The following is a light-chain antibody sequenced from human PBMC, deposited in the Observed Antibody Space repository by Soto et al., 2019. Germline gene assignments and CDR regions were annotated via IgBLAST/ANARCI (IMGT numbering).Light chain of an antibody. CDR2: GAS. Sequence: IVLTQSPATLSLSPGERATLSCRASQSVSSYLAWYQQKPGQAPRLLIHGASTRATGFPARFSGSGSGTDFTLTISSLQSEDFAVYYCQQYNNWPWTFGQGTKVEIK. CDR1: QSVSSY. V-gene: IGKV3-15*01. J-gene: IGKJ1*01. CDR3: QQYNNWPWT.